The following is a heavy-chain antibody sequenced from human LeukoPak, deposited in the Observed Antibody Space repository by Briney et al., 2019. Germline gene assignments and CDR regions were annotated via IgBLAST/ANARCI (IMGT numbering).Heavy chain of an antibody. D-gene: IGHD3-16*01. V-gene: IGHV3-30*18. CDR1: GFPFSDYG. CDR3: AKVRWGSDNALDS. J-gene: IGHJ4*02. CDR2: ISHDGSNK. Sequence: PGGSLRLSCAASGFPFSDYGMYWVRQAPGKGLEWLAVISHDGSNKHYADSVKGRITISRGNSMNTLYLQMNSLTAEDTAVYYCAKVRWGSDNALDSWGQGTLVTGSS.